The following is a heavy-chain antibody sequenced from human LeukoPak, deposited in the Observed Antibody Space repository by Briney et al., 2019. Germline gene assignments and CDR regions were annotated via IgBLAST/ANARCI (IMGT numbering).Heavy chain of an antibody. V-gene: IGHV3-23*01. CDR3: AKDATYGSSFSYFDY. Sequence: GGSLRLSCAASGFTFSSYAMSWVRQAPGKGLEWVSAISGSGGSTYCADSVKGRFTISRDNSKNTLYLQMNSLRAEDTAVYYCAKDATYGSSFSYFDYWGQGTLVTVSS. D-gene: IGHD6-13*01. J-gene: IGHJ4*02. CDR1: GFTFSSYA. CDR2: ISGSGGST.